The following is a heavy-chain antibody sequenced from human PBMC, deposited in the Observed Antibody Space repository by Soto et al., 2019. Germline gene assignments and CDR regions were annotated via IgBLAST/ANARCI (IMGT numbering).Heavy chain of an antibody. CDR2: IKQDGSEK. J-gene: IGHJ4*02. D-gene: IGHD3-10*01. V-gene: IGHV3-7*03. Sequence: GGSLRLSCAASGFTFSSYWMSWVRQAPGKGLEWVANIKQDGSEKYYVDSVKGRFTISRDNAKNSLYLQLNSLRAEDTAWYYCARDIGTRRDLDYWGQGTLVTVSS. CDR3: ARDIGTRRDLDY. CDR1: GFTFSSYW.